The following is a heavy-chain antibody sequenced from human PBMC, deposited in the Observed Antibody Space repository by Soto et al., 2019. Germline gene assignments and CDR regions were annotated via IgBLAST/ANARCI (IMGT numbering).Heavy chain of an antibody. CDR3: ARDYKLQPELPFDM. Sequence: QVQLVQSGGEVKKPGASVKVACKASGYTFSSYGISWVRQAPGQGLEWMGWISGFNGVTNNAQRFQGRVTMTTETSTSTAYMEVRSLRFDDTAVYYCARDYKLQPELPFDMWGQGTMVIVSA. V-gene: IGHV1-18*04. CDR1: GYTFSSYG. D-gene: IGHD1-1*01. CDR2: ISGFNGVT. J-gene: IGHJ3*02.